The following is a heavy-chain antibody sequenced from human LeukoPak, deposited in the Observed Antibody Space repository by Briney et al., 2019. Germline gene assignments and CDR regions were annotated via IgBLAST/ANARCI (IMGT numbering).Heavy chain of an antibody. D-gene: IGHD3-9*01. J-gene: IGHJ4*02. CDR2: IIPIFGTA. V-gene: IGHV1-69*13. CDR1: GGTFSSYA. Sequence: SVKVSCKASGGTFSSYAISWGRHAPGQGLEWMGGIIPIFGTANYAQKFQARVTIIAVESTSTPYMELSSLRSEDTAVYYCAASLDWLLPFDYWGQGTLVTVSS. CDR3: AASLDWLLPFDY.